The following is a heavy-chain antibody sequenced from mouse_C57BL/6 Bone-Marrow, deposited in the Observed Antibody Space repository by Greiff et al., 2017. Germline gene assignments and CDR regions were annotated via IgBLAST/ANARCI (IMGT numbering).Heavy chain of an antibody. J-gene: IGHJ4*01. D-gene: IGHD2-4*01. CDR1: GFSLTSYA. CDR3: ARTSYDYDGYYYAMDY. Sequence: VQLVESGPGLVAPSQSLSITCTVSGFSLTSYAISWVRQPPGKGLEWLGGIWTGGGTNYNSALKSRLSISKDNSKSQVFLKMNRLQTDDTARYYCARTSYDYDGYYYAMDYWGQGTSVTVSS. CDR2: IWTGGGT. V-gene: IGHV2-9-1*01.